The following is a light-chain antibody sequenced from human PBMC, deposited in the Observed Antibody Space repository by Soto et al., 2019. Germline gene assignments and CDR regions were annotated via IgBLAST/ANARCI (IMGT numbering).Light chain of an antibody. V-gene: IGKV3-20*01. J-gene: IGKJ5*01. CDR1: QSVSSNF. CDR2: GAS. Sequence: EIVLTQSPGTLSLSPGERATLSCRANQSVSSNFLAWYQQKPGQDPRLLIYGASGRATGIPDRFSGSGSGTDFTLTISRLEPEDFAVYYCQQYGTSPITFGQGTRLEIK. CDR3: QQYGTSPIT.